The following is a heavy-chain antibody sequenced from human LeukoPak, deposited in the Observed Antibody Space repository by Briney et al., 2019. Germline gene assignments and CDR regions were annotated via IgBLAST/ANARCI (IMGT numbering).Heavy chain of an antibody. J-gene: IGHJ4*02. CDR2: ITTNGVST. CDR1: GFXFSSYA. CDR3: VGFRATAGLY. D-gene: IGHD6-13*01. Sequence: GGSLRLSCSASGFXFSSYAMYWVRQAPGKGLEYVSAITTNGVSTYYADSVKGRFTISRDNSKNTLSLQMSSLRAEDTAVYYCVGFRATAGLYWGQGTLVTVSS. V-gene: IGHV3-64D*06.